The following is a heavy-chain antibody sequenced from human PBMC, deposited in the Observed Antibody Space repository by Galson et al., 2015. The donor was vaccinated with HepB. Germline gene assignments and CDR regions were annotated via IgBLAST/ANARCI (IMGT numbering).Heavy chain of an antibody. Sequence: SLRLSCAASGFTFSSYAMSWVRQAPGKGLEWVPAISGSGGSTYYADSVKGRFTISRDNSKNTLYLQMNSLRAEDTAVYYCAKDSTMVRGVITPFDYWGQGTLVTVSS. D-gene: IGHD3-10*01. CDR2: ISGSGGST. V-gene: IGHV3-23*01. CDR3: AKDSTMVRGVITPFDY. J-gene: IGHJ4*02. CDR1: GFTFSSYA.